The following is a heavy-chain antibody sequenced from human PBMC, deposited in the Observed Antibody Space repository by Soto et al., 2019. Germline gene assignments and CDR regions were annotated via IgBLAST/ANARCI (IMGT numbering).Heavy chain of an antibody. Sequence: SVKVSCKASGFTFTSSAMQWVRQARGQRLEWIGWIVVGSGNTNYAQKFQERVTITRDMSTSTAYMELSSLRSEDTAVYYCAAFIAPITGTTRRYYYYMDVWGKGTTVTVSS. J-gene: IGHJ6*03. CDR3: AAFIAPITGTTRRYYYYMDV. D-gene: IGHD1-7*01. V-gene: IGHV1-58*02. CDR2: IVVGSGNT. CDR1: GFTFTSSA.